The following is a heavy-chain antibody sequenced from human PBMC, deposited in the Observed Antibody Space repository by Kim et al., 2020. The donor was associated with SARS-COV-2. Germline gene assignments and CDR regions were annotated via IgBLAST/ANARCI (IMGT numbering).Heavy chain of an antibody. CDR3: ARSLGHCNDGGCYS. D-gene: IGHD2-15*01. V-gene: IGHV1-2*02. CDR1: GYTFTHNY. J-gene: IGHJ4*02. CDR2: IDPDSGGT. Sequence: ASVKVSCKSSGYTFTHNYIHWVRQAPGQGLVWMGWIDPDSGGTKNAQVFQDRITMTSVTSIRTAYMDLTRLTSDDTAIYYCARSLGHCNDGGCYSWGQGTLVTVSS.